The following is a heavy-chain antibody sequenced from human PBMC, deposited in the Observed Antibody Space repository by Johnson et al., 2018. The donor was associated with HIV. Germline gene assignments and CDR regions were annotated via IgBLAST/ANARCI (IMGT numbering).Heavy chain of an antibody. D-gene: IGHD1-26*01. Sequence: QVQLVESGGGLVKPGGSLRLSCAASGFSFSDYFMSWIRQAPGKGLEWVAVIWYDGSNKYYADSVKGRFNISRDNSKNTLYLQMNSLGAEDTAVYYCARDSPRIVGVPDAFDIWGQGTMVTVSS. CDR2: IWYDGSNK. J-gene: IGHJ3*02. CDR1: GFSFSDYF. CDR3: ARDSPRIVGVPDAFDI. V-gene: IGHV3-33*08.